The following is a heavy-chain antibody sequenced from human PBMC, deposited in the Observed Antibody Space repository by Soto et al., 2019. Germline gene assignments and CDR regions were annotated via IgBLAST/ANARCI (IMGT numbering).Heavy chain of an antibody. CDR1: GGSISSGPYS. Sequence: PSETLSLTCTVSGGSISSGPYSWGWIRQPPGKGLEWIGTFYYSGSTNYNPSLESRVTISVDTSRNQFSLKVSSVTAEDTAVYYCTRGSSRFQDPSYYYAMDVWGQGTTVTVSS. CDR2: FYYSGST. V-gene: IGHV4-39*02. CDR3: TRGSSRFQDPSYYYAMDV. J-gene: IGHJ6*02. D-gene: IGHD6-13*01.